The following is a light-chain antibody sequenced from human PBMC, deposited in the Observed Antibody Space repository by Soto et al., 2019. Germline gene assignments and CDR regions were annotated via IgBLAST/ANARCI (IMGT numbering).Light chain of an antibody. CDR2: GAS. CDR3: QQYGSSLWT. CDR1: QSVSSSY. Sequence: EIVLTQSPGTLSLSPGERATLSCRASQSVSSSYLAWYQQKPGQAPRLLIYGASSRATGIPDRFSGSRSGTHYTLTISRLEPEDFAVYYCQQYGSSLWTFGPGTKVEI. V-gene: IGKV3-20*01. J-gene: IGKJ1*01.